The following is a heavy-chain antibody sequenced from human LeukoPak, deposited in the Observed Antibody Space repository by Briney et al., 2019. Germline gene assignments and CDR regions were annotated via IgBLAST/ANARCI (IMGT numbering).Heavy chain of an antibody. Sequence: SETLSLTCTVSGGSISSYYWSWIRQPAGKGLEWIGEINHSGSTNYNPSLKSRVTISVDTSKNQFSLKLSSVTAADTAVYYCARAEEGYCSSTSCYRGHYYYYYMDVWGKGTTVTVSS. J-gene: IGHJ6*03. V-gene: IGHV4-34*01. D-gene: IGHD2-2*02. CDR2: INHSGST. CDR3: ARAEEGYCSSTSCYRGHYYYYYMDV. CDR1: GGSISSYY.